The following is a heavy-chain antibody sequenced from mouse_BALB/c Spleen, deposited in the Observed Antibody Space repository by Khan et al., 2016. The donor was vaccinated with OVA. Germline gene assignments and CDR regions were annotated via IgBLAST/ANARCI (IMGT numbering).Heavy chain of an antibody. V-gene: IGHV1-7*01. CDR2: INPSTGYT. D-gene: IGHD1-1*01. CDR1: GYTFINYW. J-gene: IGHJ2*01. CDR3: ARRGLRWDFDY. Sequence: QVQLQQSGAELAKPGASVKMSCKASGYTFINYWILWVKQRPGQGLEWIGYINPSTGYTEYNQNFKDKATLTADKSSSNASMQLSSLTSEDSAVYDCARRGLRWDFDYWGQGTTLTVSS.